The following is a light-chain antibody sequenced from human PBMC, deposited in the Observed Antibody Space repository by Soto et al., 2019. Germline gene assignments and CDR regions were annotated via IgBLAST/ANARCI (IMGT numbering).Light chain of an antibody. J-gene: IGKJ4*01. CDR2: GAS. V-gene: IGKV3-15*01. Sequence: EIVMTQSPAILSVSPGERATLSCRASQSVSSNLAWYQQKPGQTPRLLIHGASTRATGIPARFSGSGSGTEFTLTISSLQSEDFAIYYCQQYNNWLMLSFGGGTKVDIK. CDR1: QSVSSN. CDR3: QQYNNWLMLS.